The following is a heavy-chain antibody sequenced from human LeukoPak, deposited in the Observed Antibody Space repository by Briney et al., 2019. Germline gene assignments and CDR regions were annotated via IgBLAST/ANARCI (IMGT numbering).Heavy chain of an antibody. J-gene: IGHJ4*02. CDR3: AKGSMVRGPFDY. CDR1: GFTFNDYA. CDR2: VSWNSGRI. D-gene: IGHD3-10*01. Sequence: PGGSLSLSCAASGFTFNDYAMHWVRQAPGKGVEWVSGVSWNSGRIGYADSVKGRFTISRDNAKNSLYLQMNSLRAEDTALYYCAKGSMVRGPFDYWGQGTLVTVSS. V-gene: IGHV3-9*01.